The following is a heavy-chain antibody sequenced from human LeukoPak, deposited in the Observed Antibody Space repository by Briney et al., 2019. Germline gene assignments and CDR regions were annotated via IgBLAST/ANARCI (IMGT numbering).Heavy chain of an antibody. J-gene: IGHJ6*03. CDR1: GFTFSSYG. CDR3: ARDRSDYYYDSSGYSYYMDV. CDR2: ISGSGGST. Sequence: GGSLRLSCAASGFTFSSYGKSWVRQAPGKGLERVSAISGSGGSTYYADSVKGRFTISRDNAKNSLYLQMNSLRAEDTAVYYCARDRSDYYYDSSGYSYYMDVWGKGTTVTVSS. V-gene: IGHV3-23*01. D-gene: IGHD3-22*01.